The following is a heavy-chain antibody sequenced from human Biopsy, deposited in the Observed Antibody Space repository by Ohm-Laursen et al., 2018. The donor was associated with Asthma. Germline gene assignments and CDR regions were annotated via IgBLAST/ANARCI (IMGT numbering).Heavy chain of an antibody. CDR2: LIPVLGTP. Sequence: VSSVKVSCKASGDSFSNYAISWVRQAPGQGLEWMGGLIPVLGTPDHAQMFEGRVTITADESTSTAYMELSSLRSEDTAVYYCARGGSYSSRRYYFDYWGQGTLVTVSS. J-gene: IGHJ4*02. CDR3: ARGGSYSSRRYYFDY. V-gene: IGHV1-69*01. D-gene: IGHD1-26*01. CDR1: GDSFSNYA.